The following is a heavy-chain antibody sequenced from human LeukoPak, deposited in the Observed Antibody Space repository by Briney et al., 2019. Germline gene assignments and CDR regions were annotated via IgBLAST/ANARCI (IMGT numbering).Heavy chain of an antibody. V-gene: IGHV3-48*03. J-gene: IGHJ6*02. Sequence: GGSLRLSCAASGFTFSSYEMNWVRQAPGKGLEWVSHISSSGSTIYYADSVKGRFTISRDNAKNSLYLQMNSLRAEGTAVYYCARKIAARSGMDVWGQGTTVTVSS. CDR2: ISSSGSTI. D-gene: IGHD6-6*01. CDR3: ARKIAARSGMDV. CDR1: GFTFSSYE.